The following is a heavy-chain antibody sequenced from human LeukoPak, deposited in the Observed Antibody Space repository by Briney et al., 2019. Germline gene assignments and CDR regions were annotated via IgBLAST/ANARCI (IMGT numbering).Heavy chain of an antibody. V-gene: IGHV1-46*01. Sequence: ASVKVSCKASGYTFTSYGISWVRQAPGQGLEWLGIINPSGGSTSYAQKFQGRVTMTRDTSTSTVYMELSSLRSEDTAVYYCARGVGATTYNWGQGTLVTVSS. CDR2: INPSGGST. D-gene: IGHD1-26*01. CDR3: ARGVGATTYN. J-gene: IGHJ4*02. CDR1: GYTFTSYG.